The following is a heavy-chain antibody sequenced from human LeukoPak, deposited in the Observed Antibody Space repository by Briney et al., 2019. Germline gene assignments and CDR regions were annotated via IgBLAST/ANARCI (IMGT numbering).Heavy chain of an antibody. CDR1: GFTVSSNY. D-gene: IGHD3-10*01. V-gene: IGHV3-66*01. Sequence: GGSLRLSCAASGFTVSSNYMSWVRQAPGKGLEWASVIYSGGSTYYADSVKGRFTISRDNSKNTLYLQMNSLRAEDTAVYYCARLVPAALGNYYGSGSYYNWGQGTLVTVSS. CDR2: IYSGGST. CDR3: ARLVPAALGNYYGSGSYYN. J-gene: IGHJ4*02.